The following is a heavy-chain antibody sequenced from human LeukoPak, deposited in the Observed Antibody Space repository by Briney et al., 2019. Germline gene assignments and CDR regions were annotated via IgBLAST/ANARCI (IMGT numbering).Heavy chain of an antibody. CDR2: IYSGGST. Sequence: GGSLRLSXAASGFTVSSNYMSWVRQAPGKGLEWVSVIYSGGSTYYADSVKGRFTISRDNSKNTLYLQMNSLRAEDTAVYYCARGRERWLPLDVWGKGTTVTVSS. J-gene: IGHJ6*04. V-gene: IGHV3-53*01. D-gene: IGHD5-24*01. CDR3: ARGRERWLPLDV. CDR1: GFTVSSNY.